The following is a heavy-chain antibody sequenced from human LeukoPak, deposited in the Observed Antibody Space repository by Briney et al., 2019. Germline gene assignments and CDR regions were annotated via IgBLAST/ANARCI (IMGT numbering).Heavy chain of an antibody. V-gene: IGHV1-2*04. J-gene: IGHJ3*02. CDR3: ARAGGGYSSGWGAFDI. Sequence: ASVKVSCKASGYTFTAYYIHWVRQAPGQGLEWMGWINPASGGTSYAQKFQGWVTMTSDTSISTAYMELSRLRSDDTAVYFCARAGGGYSSGWGAFDIWGQGTMVTVSS. CDR1: GYTFTAYY. D-gene: IGHD5-18*01. CDR2: INPASGGT.